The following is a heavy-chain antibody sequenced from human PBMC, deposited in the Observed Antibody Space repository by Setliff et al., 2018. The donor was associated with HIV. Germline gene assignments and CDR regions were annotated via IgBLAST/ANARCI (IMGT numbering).Heavy chain of an antibody. Sequence: SETLSLTCDVSGFSISSRYYWGWIRQSPGKGLEWIGEINHSGSTNYNPSLKTRVTISLDTSKKQFSLKLSSVTAADTAVYYCARVSKTYWYSIPRDYYHHMDVWGKGTTVT. D-gene: IGHD2-8*02. J-gene: IGHJ6*03. CDR3: ARVSKTYWYSIPRDYYHHMDV. CDR1: GFSISSRYY. V-gene: IGHV4-38-2*01. CDR2: INHSGST.